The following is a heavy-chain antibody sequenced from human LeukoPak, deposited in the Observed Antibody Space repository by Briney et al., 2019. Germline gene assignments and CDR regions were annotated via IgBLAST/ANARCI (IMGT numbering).Heavy chain of an antibody. CDR1: GFTFSSYS. CDR3: ARGWADAFDI. V-gene: IGHV3-48*01. D-gene: IGHD6-13*01. CDR2: ISSSTTSI. J-gene: IGHJ3*02. Sequence: GGSLRLSCAASGFTFSSYSMNWVRQAPGKGLEWVSYISSSTTSIYYADSVKGRFTISRDNSKNTLYLQMNSLRAEDTAVYYCARGWADAFDIWGQGTMVTVSS.